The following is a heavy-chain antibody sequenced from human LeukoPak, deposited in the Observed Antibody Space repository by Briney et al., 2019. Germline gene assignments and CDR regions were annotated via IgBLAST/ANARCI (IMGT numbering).Heavy chain of an antibody. D-gene: IGHD4-23*01. CDR3: AILMSYGGNPVGYFDY. Sequence: PGESLKISFQGSGYRLNSYLIGWVRPMPGKGLEWMGIIYSGDSEPLYRPSLQGQVTISAVKSISTAYLQWSSLKASDTAMYYFAILMSYGGNPVGYFDYWGEGTLVPAST. V-gene: IGHV5-51*01. CDR2: IYSGDSEP. CDR1: GYRLNSYL. J-gene: IGHJ4*02.